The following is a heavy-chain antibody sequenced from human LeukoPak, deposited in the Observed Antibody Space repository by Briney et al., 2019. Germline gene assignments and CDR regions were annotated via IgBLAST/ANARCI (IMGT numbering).Heavy chain of an antibody. CDR3: ARERPGEDTFDI. Sequence: GGSLRLSCAASGFTFSSYEMNWVRQAPGKGLGSVSFISSSGNTIYYADSVKGRFIISRDNAKNSLYLQMNSLRTEDTAVYYCARERPGEDTFDIWGQGTMVTVSS. D-gene: IGHD7-27*01. V-gene: IGHV3-48*03. CDR2: ISSSGNTI. CDR1: GFTFSSYE. J-gene: IGHJ3*02.